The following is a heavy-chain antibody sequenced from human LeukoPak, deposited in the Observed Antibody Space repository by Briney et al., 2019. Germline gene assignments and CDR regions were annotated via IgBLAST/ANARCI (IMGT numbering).Heavy chain of an antibody. CDR2: ISGSDGRL. D-gene: IGHD1-14*01. CDR1: GFTFSGYA. CDR3: AKESPYRAPTRTYYFDY. J-gene: IGHJ4*02. Sequence: GGSLRLSCAALGFTFSGYAMSWIRQAPGKGLEWVAAISGSDGRLFYADSVKGRFTISRDNSENTLFLQMNSLRAEDTALYYCAKESPYRAPTRTYYFDYWGQGTLVTVSS. V-gene: IGHV3-23*01.